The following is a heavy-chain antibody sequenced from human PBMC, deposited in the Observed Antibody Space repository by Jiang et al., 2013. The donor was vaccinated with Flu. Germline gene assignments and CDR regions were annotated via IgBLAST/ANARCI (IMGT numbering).Heavy chain of an antibody. Sequence: YWSWIRQPQEGTGVDWYIYYSGSTNXNPSLKSRVTISVDTSKNQFSLKLSSVTAADTAVYYCAREVVVTAGNWFDPWGQGTLVTVSS. CDR2: IYYSGST. CDR1: Y. V-gene: IGHV4-59*01. CDR3: AREVVVTAGNWFDP. J-gene: IGHJ5*02. D-gene: IGHD2-21*02.